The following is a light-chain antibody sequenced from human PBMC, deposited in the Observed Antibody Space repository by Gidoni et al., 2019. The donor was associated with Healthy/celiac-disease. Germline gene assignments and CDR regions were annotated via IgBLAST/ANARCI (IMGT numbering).Light chain of an antibody. J-gene: IGLJ2*01. V-gene: IGLV1-40*01. CDR2: GNS. CDR3: QSYDSSLSGVV. CDR1: SSNIGAGYD. Sequence: QSVLTQPPSVSGAPGQRVTISCTGSSSNIGAGYDFHWYQQLPGTAPKLLIYGNSNRPSGVPDRFSGSKSGTSASLASTGLQAEDEADYYCQSYDSSLSGVVFGGGTKLTVL.